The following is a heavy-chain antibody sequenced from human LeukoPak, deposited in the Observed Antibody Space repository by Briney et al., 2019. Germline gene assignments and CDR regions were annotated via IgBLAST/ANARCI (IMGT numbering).Heavy chain of an antibody. Sequence: PSETLSLTCTVSGGSISSYYWSWIRQPAGKGLEWIGRIYTSGSTNYNPSLKSRVTISVDKSKNQFCLKLSSVTAADTAVYYCASESGSSRYDYWGQGTLVTVSS. V-gene: IGHV4-4*07. D-gene: IGHD1-26*01. J-gene: IGHJ4*02. CDR2: IYTSGST. CDR1: GGSISSYY. CDR3: ASESGSSRYDY.